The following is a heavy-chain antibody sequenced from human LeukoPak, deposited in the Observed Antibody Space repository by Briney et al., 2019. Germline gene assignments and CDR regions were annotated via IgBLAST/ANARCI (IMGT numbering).Heavy chain of an antibody. V-gene: IGHV3-33*03. J-gene: IGHJ1*01. CDR2: IWYDGSNK. CDR3: ARGEYYYDGGY. CDR1: GFTFRSYG. D-gene: IGHD3-22*01. Sequence: GRSLRLSCAASGFTFRSYGMHWVRQAPGKGLEWVVVIWYDGSNKYYADSVKGRFTISRDNAKNSLYLQMNSLRVEDTAVYYCARGEYYYDGGYWGQGTLVTVSS.